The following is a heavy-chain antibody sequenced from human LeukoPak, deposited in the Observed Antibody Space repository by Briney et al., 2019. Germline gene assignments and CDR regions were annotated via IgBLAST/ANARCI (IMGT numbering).Heavy chain of an antibody. CDR3: ARSNYGYGNFDY. V-gene: IGHV3-74*01. D-gene: IGHD5-18*01. CDR2: INSDGTST. Sequence: GGSLRLSCAASGFTLSRFWMHWVRQAPGKGLVWVSRINSDGTSTSYADSVKGRFTISKDNAKNTLYLQMNSLRADDTAVYYCARSNYGYGNFDYWGQGTLVTVSS. CDR1: GFTLSRFW. J-gene: IGHJ4*02.